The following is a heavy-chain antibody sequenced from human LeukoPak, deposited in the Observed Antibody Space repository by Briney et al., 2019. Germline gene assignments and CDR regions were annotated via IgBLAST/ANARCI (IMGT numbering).Heavy chain of an antibody. J-gene: IGHJ4*02. CDR2: IKQDGSEK. CDR3: ARSLGPLSKRGDY. D-gene: IGHD3/OR15-3a*01. V-gene: IGHV3-7*01. Sequence: GGSLRLSCAASGFTFSSYWMSWVRQAPGKGLEWVANIKQDGSEKYYVDSVKGRFTISRDNAKNSLYLQMNSLRAEDTAVYYCARSLGPLSKRGDYWGQGTLVIVSS. CDR1: GFTFSSYW.